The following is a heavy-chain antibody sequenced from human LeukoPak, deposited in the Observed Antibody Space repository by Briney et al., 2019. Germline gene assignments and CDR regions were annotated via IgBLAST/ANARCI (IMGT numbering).Heavy chain of an antibody. CDR2: IYTSGTT. J-gene: IGHJ4*02. V-gene: IGHV4-4*07. D-gene: IGHD3-10*01. CDR3: ARDRGSGIDY. Sequence: ASETLSLTCTVSGGSISSYFWSWIRQPAGKGLEWVGRIYTSGTTSYNASLKSRVTMPVDTSKNQFSLKLSSVTAADTAVYYCARDRGSGIDYWGQGTLVTVSS. CDR1: GGSISSYF.